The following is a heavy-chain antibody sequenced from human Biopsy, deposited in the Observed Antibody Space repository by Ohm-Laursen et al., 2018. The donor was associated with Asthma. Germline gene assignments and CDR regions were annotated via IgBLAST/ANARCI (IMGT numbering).Heavy chain of an antibody. Sequence: SVKVSCNSPACTFSNFDITWQRQAPALGLELVGRVCTNFGSSNYAQRFQGRVTITADIFTRTVYMELSGLRFDDTAIYYCARPSPNRDILYYYYHMDVWGQGTTVIVSS. CDR2: VCTNFGSS. CDR1: ACTFSNFD. V-gene: IGHV1-69*06. D-gene: IGHD3-3*02. J-gene: IGHJ6*02. CDR3: ARPSPNRDILYYYYHMDV.